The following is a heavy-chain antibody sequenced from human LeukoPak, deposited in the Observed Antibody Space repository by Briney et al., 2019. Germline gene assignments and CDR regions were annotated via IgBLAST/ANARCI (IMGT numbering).Heavy chain of an antibody. Sequence: ASVKVSCKASGYIFTGYYMHWVRQAPGQGLEWMGWINPNSGGTNYAQKFQGRVTMTRDTSISTAYMELSRLRSDDTAVYYCARDARPGYCGGDCSDYWGQGTLVTVSS. J-gene: IGHJ4*02. D-gene: IGHD2-21*01. CDR2: INPNSGGT. CDR1: GYIFTGYY. CDR3: ARDARPGYCGGDCSDY. V-gene: IGHV1-2*02.